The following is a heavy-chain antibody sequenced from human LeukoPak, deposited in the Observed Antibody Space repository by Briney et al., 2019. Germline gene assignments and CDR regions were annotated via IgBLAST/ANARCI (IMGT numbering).Heavy chain of an antibody. CDR1: GFTFSDYY. CDR3: TRWACAGTSCYVLDS. V-gene: IGHV3-11*06. Sequence: GGSLRLSCAASGFTFSDYYVNWIRQAPGKGLEWVSYSSTTGHQTNYADSVKGRFTISRDHAKNSVYLQMNSLRAEDTAVYYCTRWACAGTSCYVLDSWGQGTPVTVPS. J-gene: IGHJ5*01. CDR2: SSTTGHQT. D-gene: IGHD2-2*01.